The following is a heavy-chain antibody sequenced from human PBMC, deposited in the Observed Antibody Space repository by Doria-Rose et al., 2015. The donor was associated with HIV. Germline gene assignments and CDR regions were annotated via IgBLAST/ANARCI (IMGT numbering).Heavy chain of an antibody. CDR1: GVSLSSPGMG. Sequence: QESGPVLAKPTETLTLTCTVSGVSLSSPGMGVSWIRQPPGQALEWLAHTFSDDERSYKTSLKSRLTISRGTSKSQVVLTMTDMDPVDTATYYCARIKSSRWYHKYYFDFWGQGTLVIVSA. D-gene: IGHD6-13*01. CDR3: ARIKSSRWYHKYYFDF. J-gene: IGHJ4*02. CDR2: TFSDDER. V-gene: IGHV2-26*01.